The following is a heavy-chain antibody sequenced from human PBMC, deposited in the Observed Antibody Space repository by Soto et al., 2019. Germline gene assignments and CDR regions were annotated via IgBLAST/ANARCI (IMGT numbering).Heavy chain of an antibody. Sequence: GGSLRLSCAASGFTFISYAMSWVLQAPGKGLEWVSAISGSGGSTYYADSVKGRFTISRDNSKNTLYLQMNSLRAEDTAVYYCAKPRYCSGGSCYYYYYGMDVWGQGTTVTVSS. J-gene: IGHJ6*02. CDR2: ISGSGGST. CDR3: AKPRYCSGGSCYYYYYGMDV. V-gene: IGHV3-23*01. CDR1: GFTFISYA. D-gene: IGHD2-15*01.